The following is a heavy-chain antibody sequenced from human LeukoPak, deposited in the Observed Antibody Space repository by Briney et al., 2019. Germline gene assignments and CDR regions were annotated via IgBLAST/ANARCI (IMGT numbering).Heavy chain of an antibody. CDR3: TTPAAGPRAEYSLH. J-gene: IGHJ1*01. V-gene: IGHV3-21*01. CDR2: ISSSSGYI. Sequence: PGGSLRLSCAASGFTFSSYSMNWVRQAPGKGLEWVSPISSSSGYIYYADSLKGRFTTSRDNARNSLYLQMNFLRDEDTAIYYCTTPAAGPRAEYSLHWGQGTLVTVSS. CDR1: GFTFSSYS. D-gene: IGHD6-13*01.